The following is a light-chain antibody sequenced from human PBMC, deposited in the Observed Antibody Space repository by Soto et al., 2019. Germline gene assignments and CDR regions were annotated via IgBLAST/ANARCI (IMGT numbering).Light chain of an antibody. Sequence: QSVLTQPPSVSGAPGQRVTISCSGSSSNIGAGHDVQWYQQLPGTAPKLLIYGNSNRPSGVPERCSGYKSLTSASLAITGLQAEDEADYDCQSYDRSLSGYVFGTGTTLTVL. CDR3: QSYDRSLSGYV. V-gene: IGLV1-40*01. CDR2: GNS. CDR1: SSNIGAGHD. J-gene: IGLJ1*01.